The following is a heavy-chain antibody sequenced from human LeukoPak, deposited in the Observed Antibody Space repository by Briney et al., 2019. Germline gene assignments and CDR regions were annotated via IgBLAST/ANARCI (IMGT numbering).Heavy chain of an antibody. D-gene: IGHD4-17*01. Sequence: GASVKVSCKASGYTFTGYYMHWVRQAPGQGLEWMGWINPNSGGTNYAQKFQGRVTMTRDTSISTAYMELSSLRSEDTAVYYCARTETTGEMYYYYMDVWGKGTTVTVSS. V-gene: IGHV1-2*02. CDR2: INPNSGGT. J-gene: IGHJ6*03. CDR1: GYTFTGYY. CDR3: ARTETTGEMYYYYMDV.